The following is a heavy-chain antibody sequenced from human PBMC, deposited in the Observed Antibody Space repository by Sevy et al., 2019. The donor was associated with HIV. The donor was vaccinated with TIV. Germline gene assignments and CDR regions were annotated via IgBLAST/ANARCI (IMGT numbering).Heavy chain of an antibody. CDR1: GFTFSNFG. Sequence: GGSLRLSCTASGFTFSNFGIHWVRQAPGKGLQWVALMWYDGNNKYYADSVKGRITISRDSSKNTVYLQMNNLRAEDTAMYYCARGPSLIVAGAAGYLDYWGQGTLVTVSS. CDR3: ARGPSLIVAGAAGYLDY. J-gene: IGHJ4*02. V-gene: IGHV3-33*01. D-gene: IGHD2-21*01. CDR2: MWYDGNNK.